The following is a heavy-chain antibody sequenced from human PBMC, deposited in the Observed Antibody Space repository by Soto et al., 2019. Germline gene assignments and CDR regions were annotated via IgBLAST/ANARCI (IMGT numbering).Heavy chain of an antibody. D-gene: IGHD1-7*01. Sequence: PSETLSLTCTVSGGPISSYYWSWIRQHPGKGLEWIGYIYYSGSTYYNPSLKSRVTISVDTSKNQFSLKLSSVTAADTAVYYCARAITGTTNYYYYYMDVWGKGTTVTVSS. CDR2: IYYSGST. CDR1: GGPISSYY. V-gene: IGHV4-59*06. J-gene: IGHJ6*03. CDR3: ARAITGTTNYYYYYMDV.